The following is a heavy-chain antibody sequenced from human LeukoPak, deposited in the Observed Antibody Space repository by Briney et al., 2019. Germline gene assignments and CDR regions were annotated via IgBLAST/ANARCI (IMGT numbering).Heavy chain of an antibody. CDR1: GFTFSASP. Sequence: GGSLRLSCAASGFTFSASPMHWVRQASGKGLEWVGRITGTYATAYSASVKGRYTISRDDSKYTTYLQMSSLRTEDTALYYCAREGCGATSCYTNDFWGQGTLVTVSS. CDR3: AREGCGATSCYTNDF. J-gene: IGHJ4*02. D-gene: IGHD2-2*02. CDR2: ITGTYAT. V-gene: IGHV3-73*01.